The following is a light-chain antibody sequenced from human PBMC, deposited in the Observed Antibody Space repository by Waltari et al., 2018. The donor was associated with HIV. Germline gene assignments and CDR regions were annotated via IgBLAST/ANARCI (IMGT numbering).Light chain of an antibody. V-gene: IGKV3-15*01. Sequence: EIVMTQSPATLSVSPGERATLSCRASQSVSSNLVLYQQKPGQAPRLLIYGASTRATGIPARFSGSGSGTEFTLTISSLQSEDFAVYYCQQYNNWPLTFGGGTKVEIK. CDR3: QQYNNWPLT. CDR2: GAS. J-gene: IGKJ4*01. CDR1: QSVSSN.